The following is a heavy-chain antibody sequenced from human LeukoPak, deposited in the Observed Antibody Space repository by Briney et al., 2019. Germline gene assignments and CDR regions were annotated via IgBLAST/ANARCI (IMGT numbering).Heavy chain of an antibody. CDR2: INHSGST. CDR3: ARIPYDYVWGSIDY. Sequence: SSETLSLTCAVYGGSFSGYYWSWIRQPPGKGLEWIGEINHSGSTNYNPSLKSRVTISVDTSKNQFSLKLSSVTAADTAVYYCARIPYDYVWGSIDYWGQGTLVTVSS. CDR1: GGSFSGYY. D-gene: IGHD3-16*01. V-gene: IGHV4-34*01. J-gene: IGHJ4*02.